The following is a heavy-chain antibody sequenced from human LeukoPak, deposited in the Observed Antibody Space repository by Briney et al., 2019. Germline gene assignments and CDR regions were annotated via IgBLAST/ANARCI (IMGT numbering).Heavy chain of an antibody. CDR2: INPNSGGT. D-gene: IGHD2-2*01. CDR3: ARAIGYCSSTSCFYNWFDP. Sequence: ASVKVSCKASGYTFTGYYMHWVRQAPGQGLEWMGWINPNSGGTNYAQKFQGRVTMTRDTSTSTVYMELSSLRSEDTAVYYCARAIGYCSSTSCFYNWFDPWGQGTLVTVSS. CDR1: GYTFTGYY. V-gene: IGHV1-2*02. J-gene: IGHJ5*02.